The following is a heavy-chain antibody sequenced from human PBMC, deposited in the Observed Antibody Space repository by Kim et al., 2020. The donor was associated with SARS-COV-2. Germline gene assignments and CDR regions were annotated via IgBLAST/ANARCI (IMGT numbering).Heavy chain of an antibody. CDR2: NT. J-gene: IGHJ4*02. CDR3: ARDLFHTGFDY. Sequence: NTKFSQQFQGRVTFTREPSANTASMELSSLGSEDTAVYYCARDLFHTGFDYWGQGTLVAVSS. V-gene: IGHV1-3*01. D-gene: IGHD2-8*02.